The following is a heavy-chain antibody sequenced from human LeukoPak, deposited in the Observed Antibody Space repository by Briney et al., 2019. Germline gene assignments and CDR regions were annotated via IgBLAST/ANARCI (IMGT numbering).Heavy chain of an antibody. D-gene: IGHD2-15*01. J-gene: IGHJ4*02. CDR3: AKGYCSDTNCQTRLGLDY. CDR1: GFTFSSYA. V-gene: IGHV3-23*01. Sequence: GGSLRLSCAASGFTFSSYAMSWVRQAPGKGLEWVSSISVSGTYTYYADSVKGWFTISRDNSKNTLYLQMNSLRAEDTAVYYCAKGYCSDTNCQTRLGLDYWGQGTLVTVSS. CDR2: ISVSGTYT.